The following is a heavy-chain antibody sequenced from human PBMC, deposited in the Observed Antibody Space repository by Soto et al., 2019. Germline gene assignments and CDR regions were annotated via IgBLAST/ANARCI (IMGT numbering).Heavy chain of an antibody. CDR3: TRGGSDSWSGPFDQ. V-gene: IGHV4-4*07. CDR2: VYTSGNV. J-gene: IGHJ4*02. CDR1: GGSTSHYS. Sequence: QLQLQESGPGLVKPSETLSLTCTVSGGSTSHYSCNWIRQTAGKGLEWIGRVYTSGNVNYNPSLKSRVTMSVDTSKNQFSLKLTSVTAADTAVYYCTRGGSDSWSGPFDQWGQGTLVTVSS. D-gene: IGHD3-3*01.